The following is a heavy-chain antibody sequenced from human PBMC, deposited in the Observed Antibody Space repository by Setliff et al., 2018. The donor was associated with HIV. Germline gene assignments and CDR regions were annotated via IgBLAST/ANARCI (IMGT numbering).Heavy chain of an antibody. Sequence: ETLSLTCTVSGGSISTYYWSWIRQSPGKELEWIGYIYYSGSTKYNPSLKSRLTISVDTSKNQFSLKLRSVTAADTAFYYCARGVTHPPPFGAFDIWGLGTLVTVSS. CDR2: IYYSGST. J-gene: IGHJ3*02. CDR3: ARGVTHPPPFGAFDI. V-gene: IGHV4-59*01. CDR1: GGSISTYY. D-gene: IGHD5-18*01.